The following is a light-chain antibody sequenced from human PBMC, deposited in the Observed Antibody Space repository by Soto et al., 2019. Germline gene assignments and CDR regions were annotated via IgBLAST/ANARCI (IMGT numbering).Light chain of an antibody. CDR1: SSDVGGYNY. J-gene: IGLJ1*01. CDR3: TSYTSNISYV. Sequence: QSALTQPASVFGSPGQSITISCTGTSSDVGGYNYVSWYQQHPGKAPKFIMYEVNNRPSGVSNRFSGSKSGNTASLTISGLQADDEADYYCTSYTSNISYVFGTGTKLTVL. V-gene: IGLV2-14*01. CDR2: EVN.